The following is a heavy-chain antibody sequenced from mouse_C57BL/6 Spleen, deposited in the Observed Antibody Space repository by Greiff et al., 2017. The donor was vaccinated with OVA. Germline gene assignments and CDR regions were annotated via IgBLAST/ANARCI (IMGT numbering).Heavy chain of an antibody. Sequence: QVQLQQPGTELVKPGASVKLSCKASGYTFTSYWMHWVKQRPGQGLEWIGNIYPGSGSTNYNEKFKSKATLTVDTSSSTAYMQLSSLTSEDSAVYYCAKKANYVGPWFAYWGQGTLVTVSA. V-gene: IGHV1-53*01. D-gene: IGHD1-1*01. J-gene: IGHJ3*01. CDR2: IYPGSGST. CDR1: GYTFTSYW. CDR3: AKKANYVGPWFAY.